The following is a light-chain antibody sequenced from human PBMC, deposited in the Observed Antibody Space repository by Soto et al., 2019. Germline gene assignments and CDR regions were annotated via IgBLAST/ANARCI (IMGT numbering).Light chain of an antibody. CDR2: GAS. CDR3: QQYGSSPLT. CDR1: QSVRSNY. V-gene: IGKV3-20*01. Sequence: EIVLTQSPGTLSLSPGERATLSCRASQSVRSNYLAWYQQKPGQAPRLLLYGASSRATGIPDRFSGSGSGTDFTRTISRLEPEDFAEYYCQQYGSSPLTFGGGTKVEIK. J-gene: IGKJ4*02.